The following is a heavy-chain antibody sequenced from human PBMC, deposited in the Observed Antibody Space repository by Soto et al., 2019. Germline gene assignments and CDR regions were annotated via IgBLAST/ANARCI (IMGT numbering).Heavy chain of an antibody. V-gene: IGHV1-58*01. D-gene: IGHD3-22*01. CDR1: GFTFADSA. CDR3: ARVDPNGSGYYFIFDY. Sequence: SVKVSCKASGFTFADSAVQWVRQARGQSLEWMGRILVDSHNTKSAQKFTERVTISWDVSTSTAFMELRSLRSEDTAVYYCARVDPNGSGYYFIFDYWGQGTLVTVSS. CDR2: ILVDSHNT. J-gene: IGHJ4*02.